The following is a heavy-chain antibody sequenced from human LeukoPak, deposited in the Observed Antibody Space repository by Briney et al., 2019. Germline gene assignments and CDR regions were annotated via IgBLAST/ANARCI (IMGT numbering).Heavy chain of an antibody. J-gene: IGHJ4*02. CDR2: IKQDGSEK. CDR3: ARDGFVGAAYY. D-gene: IGHD6-13*01. V-gene: IGHV3-7*01. CDR1: EFIFSGYW. Sequence: QSGGSLRLSCAASEFIFSGYWMNWVRQAPGKGLEWVANIKQDGSEKQYVDSVRGRFTISRDNAKNSLYLQMNSLRVEDTAVYYCARDGFVGAAYYWGQGTLVTVSS.